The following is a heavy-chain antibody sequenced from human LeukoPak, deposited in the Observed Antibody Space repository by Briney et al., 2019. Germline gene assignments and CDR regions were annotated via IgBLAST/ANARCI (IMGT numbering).Heavy chain of an antibody. J-gene: IGHJ4*02. CDR3: ARSSGWKYNIDY. Sequence: GGSLRLSCAASGFTFRSYGMHWVRQAPGQGLEWMGWINPNSGGTNYAQKFQGRVTMTRDTSISTAYMELSRLRSDDTAMYYCARSSGWKYNIDYWGQGTLVTVSS. D-gene: IGHD6-19*01. CDR1: GFTFRSYG. CDR2: INPNSGGT. V-gene: IGHV1-2*02.